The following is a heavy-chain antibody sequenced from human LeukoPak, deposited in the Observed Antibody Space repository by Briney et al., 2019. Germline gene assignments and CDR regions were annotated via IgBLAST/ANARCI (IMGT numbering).Heavy chain of an antibody. D-gene: IGHD1-26*01. V-gene: IGHV4-61*01. CDR2: IYYSGST. CDR1: GGSISSSSYY. J-gene: IGHJ3*02. CDR3: AGTMKEPPSFDI. Sequence: SETLSLTCTVSGGSISSSSYYWSWIRQPPGKGLEWIGYIYYSGSTNYNPSLKSRVTISVDTSKNQFSLKLSSVTAADTAVYYCAGTMKEPPSFDIWGKGTMVTVSS.